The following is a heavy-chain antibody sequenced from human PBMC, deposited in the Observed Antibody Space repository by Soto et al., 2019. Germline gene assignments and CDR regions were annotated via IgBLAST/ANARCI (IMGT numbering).Heavy chain of an antibody. CDR1: GGSISSGDYF. CDR3: ARASDSAYSSSWYSAFDV. D-gene: IGHD6-13*01. CDR2: IYHSGST. J-gene: IGHJ3*01. V-gene: IGHV4-30-4*01. Sequence: QVQLRESGPGLVKPSQTLSLTCTVSGGSISSGDYFWSWIRQPPGKGLEWIANIYHSGSTHYNPSLSNPVFMSVDSSTNRFSLNLTSVTAADTAVYYCARASDSAYSSSWYSAFDVCGQGTMVTVSS.